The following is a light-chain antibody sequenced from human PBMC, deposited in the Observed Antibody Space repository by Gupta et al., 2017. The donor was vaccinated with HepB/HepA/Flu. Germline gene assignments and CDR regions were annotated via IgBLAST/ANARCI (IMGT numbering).Light chain of an antibody. CDR2: GSN. CDR3: GTWDSSLSAWV. J-gene: IGLJ3*02. V-gene: IGLV1-51*01. Sequence: QSVLTQPPSVSAAPGQKVPVSCSGSSSNIGNNYVSWYQQLPGTAPKLLIYGSNQRPSGIPDRFSGSRSGTSATLGISGLQTGDEADYYCGTWDSSLSAWVFGGGTKLTVL. CDR1: SSNIGNNY.